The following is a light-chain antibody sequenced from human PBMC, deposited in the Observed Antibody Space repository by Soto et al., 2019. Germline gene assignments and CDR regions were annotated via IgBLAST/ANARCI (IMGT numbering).Light chain of an antibody. CDR1: ESVTKN. J-gene: IGKJ5*01. CDR2: GAA. CDR3: QQRSNWPPMVT. V-gene: IGKV3D-20*02. Sequence: EIVLTQSPGTLSLSPGERATLSCWASESVTKNFLAWYQQKPGQSPRLLMYGAAYRPTGIPDRFSGSGSGADFTLTISSLEPEDFAVYYCQQRSNWPPMVTFGQGTRLEIK.